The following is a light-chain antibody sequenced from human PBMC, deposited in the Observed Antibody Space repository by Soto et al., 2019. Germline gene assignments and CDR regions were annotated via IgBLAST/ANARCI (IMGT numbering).Light chain of an antibody. Sequence: DIQMTQSPSSLSTSVGDRVTITCQASQDIYNYLNWYQQKPGKAPKLLIYDASNLETGVPSRFSGGGSGTDFTFTISSLQPEDIATYYCQQYDNLPSFTFGQGTKLEIK. CDR3: QQYDNLPSFT. CDR1: QDIYNY. CDR2: DAS. J-gene: IGKJ2*01. V-gene: IGKV1-33*01.